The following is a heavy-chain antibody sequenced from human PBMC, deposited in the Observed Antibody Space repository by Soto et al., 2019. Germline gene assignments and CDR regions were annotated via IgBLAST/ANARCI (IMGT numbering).Heavy chain of an antibody. CDR2: IYHSGTT. D-gene: IGHD3-10*01. CDR3: ARDQFYSRSGNYYNVMLDP. Sequence: TLARTCAVSGGSVIATEYSWSWIRQPPVRGLEWIGYIYHSGTTLYNPSLKTRLTISLDRSNHRFSLTLNSMTAADTAVYYCARDQFYSRSGNYYNVMLDPWGQGTQVPVSS. V-gene: IGHV4-30-2*01. CDR1: GGSVIATEYS. J-gene: IGHJ5*02.